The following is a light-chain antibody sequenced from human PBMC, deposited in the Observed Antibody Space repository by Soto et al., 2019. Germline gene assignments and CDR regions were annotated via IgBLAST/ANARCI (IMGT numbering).Light chain of an antibody. CDR1: SSNIVAGYD. J-gene: IGLJ2*01. CDR2: GNS. CDR3: QSYDSSLSGVV. V-gene: IGLV1-40*01. Sequence: QSVLTQPPSVSVAPGQRVTISCTGSSSNIVAGYDVHWYQQLPGTAPKLLIHGNSNRPSGVPDRFSGSKSGTSPSLAITGLQAEDEADYYCQSYDSSLSGVVFGGGTKLTVL.